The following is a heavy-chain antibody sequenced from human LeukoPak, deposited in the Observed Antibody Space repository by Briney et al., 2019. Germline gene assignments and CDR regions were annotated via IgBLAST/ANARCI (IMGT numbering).Heavy chain of an antibody. D-gene: IGHD3-3*01. Sequence: SETLSLTCTVSGGSISSYYWGWIRQPARKGLEWLGRIYTDGSTNHNPSLRRRISMSVDLSANQFTLRLSSVTAADTAIYYCARDHNEYDFLSDAYLGYFDYWGQGALVTVSS. V-gene: IGHV4-4*07. CDR2: IYTDGST. CDR3: ARDHNEYDFLSDAYLGYFDY. J-gene: IGHJ4*02. CDR1: GGSISSYY.